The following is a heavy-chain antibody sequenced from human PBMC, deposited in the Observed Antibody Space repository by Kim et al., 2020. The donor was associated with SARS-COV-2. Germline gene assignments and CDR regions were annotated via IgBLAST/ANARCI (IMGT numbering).Heavy chain of an antibody. V-gene: IGHV3-13*01. CDR2: IGTAGDT. D-gene: IGHD3-9*01. J-gene: IGHJ6*02. Sequence: GGSLRLSCAASGFTFSSYDMHWVRQATGKGLEWVSAIGTAGDTYYPGSVKGRFTISRENAKNSLYLQMNSLRAGDKAVYYCARQYPTTILTGSYGMDVWGQGTTVTVSS. CDR3: ARQYPTTILTGSYGMDV. CDR1: GFTFSSYD.